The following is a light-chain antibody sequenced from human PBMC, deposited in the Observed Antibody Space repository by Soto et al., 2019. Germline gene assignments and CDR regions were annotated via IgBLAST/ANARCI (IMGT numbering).Light chain of an antibody. V-gene: IGKV1-5*01. J-gene: IGKJ1*01. CDR3: QKYNSYSLT. CDR1: QSISSW. Sequence: DIQMTQSPSTLSASVGDRVTITCRASQSISSWLAWYQQKPGKAPKLLIYDASSLESGVPSRFSGSGSGTAFTLSISSLQPDDFATYYCQKYNSYSLTVGQGTQVEIK. CDR2: DAS.